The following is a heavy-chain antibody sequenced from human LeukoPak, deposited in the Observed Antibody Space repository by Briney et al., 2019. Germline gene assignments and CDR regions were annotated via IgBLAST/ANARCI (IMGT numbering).Heavy chain of an antibody. Sequence: ASVKVSCKASGYTFTSYAMHWVRQAPGQRLEWMGWINAGNGNTKYSQKFQGRVTITRDTSASTAYMELSSLRSEDTVVYYCARGRTYYYDSSGDYWGQGTLVTVSS. CDR1: GYTFTSYA. V-gene: IGHV1-3*01. CDR2: INAGNGNT. CDR3: ARGRTYYYDSSGDY. J-gene: IGHJ4*02. D-gene: IGHD3-22*01.